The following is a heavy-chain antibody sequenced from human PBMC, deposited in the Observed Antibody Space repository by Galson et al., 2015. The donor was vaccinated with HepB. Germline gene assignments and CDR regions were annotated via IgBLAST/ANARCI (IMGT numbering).Heavy chain of an antibody. Sequence: SVKVSCKVSGYTLTELSMHWVRRAPGKGLEWMGGFDPEDGETIYAQKFQGRVTMTEDTSTDTAYMELSSLRSEDTAVYYCATDRHGGWYYFDYWGQGTLVTVSS. CDR2: FDPEDGET. V-gene: IGHV1-24*01. CDR3: ATDRHGGWYYFDY. J-gene: IGHJ4*02. CDR1: GYTLTELS. D-gene: IGHD6-19*01.